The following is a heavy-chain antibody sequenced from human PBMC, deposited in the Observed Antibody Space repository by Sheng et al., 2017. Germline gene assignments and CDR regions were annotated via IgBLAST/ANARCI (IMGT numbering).Heavy chain of an antibody. V-gene: IGHV3-48*03. CDR3: ARDLKGLVGGANY. CDR1: GFTFSGYE. Sequence: EVQVVESGGGLVQPGGSLRLSCIASGFTFSGYELNWVRQAPGKVLEWVSYISISGVNKYYADSVKGRFTIYRDDAKNSLYLQMNSLRVEDTAIYYCARDLKGLVGGANYWGQGILVTV. CDR2: ISISGVNK. J-gene: IGHJ4*02. D-gene: IGHD2-21*01.